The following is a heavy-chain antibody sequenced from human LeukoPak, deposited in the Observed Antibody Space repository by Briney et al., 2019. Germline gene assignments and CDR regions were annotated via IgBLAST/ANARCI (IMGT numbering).Heavy chain of an antibody. CDR2: INHSGST. J-gene: IGHJ4*02. Sequence: SETLSLTCAVYGGSFSGYYWSWIRQPPGKGLEWIGEINHSGSTSYNPSLKSRVTISVDTSKNQFSLKLSSVTAADTAVYYCARVFHPTSSQFYFDYWGQGTLVTVSS. CDR1: GGSFSGYY. CDR3: ARVFHPTSSQFYFDY. D-gene: IGHD2-2*01. V-gene: IGHV4-34*01.